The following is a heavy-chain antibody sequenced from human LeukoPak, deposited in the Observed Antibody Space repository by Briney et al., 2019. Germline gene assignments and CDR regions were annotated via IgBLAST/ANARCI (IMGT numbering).Heavy chain of an antibody. CDR3: ARGRCSSTSCYLYYYYYMDV. Sequence: GASVKVSCKASGGIFSSYAISWVRQAPGQGLEWMGGIIPIFGTANYAQKFQGRVTITADESTSTAYMELSSLRSEDTAVYYCARGRCSSTSCYLYYYYYMDVWGKGTTVTISS. D-gene: IGHD2-2*01. V-gene: IGHV1-69*01. J-gene: IGHJ6*03. CDR1: GGIFSSYA. CDR2: IIPIFGTA.